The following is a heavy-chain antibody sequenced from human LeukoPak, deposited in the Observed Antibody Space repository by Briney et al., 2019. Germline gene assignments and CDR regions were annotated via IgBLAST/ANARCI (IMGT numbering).Heavy chain of an antibody. D-gene: IGHD1-1*01. J-gene: IGHJ4*02. V-gene: IGHV1-8*01. CDR2: MNPNSGNT. CDR1: GYAFTSYD. Sequence: RASVKVSCKASGYAFTSYDINWVRQAPGQGLEWMGWMNPNSGNTGYAQKFQGRVTMTRNTSIGTAYMELSSLRSEDTAVYYCARMAGTTGTADFDYWGQGTLVTVSS. CDR3: ARMAGTTGTADFDY.